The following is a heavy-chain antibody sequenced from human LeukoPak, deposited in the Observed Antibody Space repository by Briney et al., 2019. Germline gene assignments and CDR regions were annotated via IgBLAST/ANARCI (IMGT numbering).Heavy chain of an antibody. CDR2: ISGSGGST. V-gene: IGHV3-23*01. J-gene: IGHJ4*02. CDR1: GFTFSSYA. CDR3: AKVLTYYYDSSGPLLAFDY. Sequence: GGSLRLSCAASGFTFSSYAMSWVRQAPGKGLEWVSAISGSGGSTYYADSVKGRFTISRDNSKNTLYLQMNSLRAEDTAVYYCAKVLTYYYDSSGPLLAFDYWGQGTLVTVSS. D-gene: IGHD3-22*01.